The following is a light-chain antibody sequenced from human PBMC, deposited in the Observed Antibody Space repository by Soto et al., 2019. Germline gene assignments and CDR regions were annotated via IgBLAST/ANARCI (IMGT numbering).Light chain of an antibody. J-gene: IGLJ3*02. CDR2: EVS. CDR1: SSDVGAFDY. CDR3: SSYTTTATWL. Sequence: QSALTQPASVSGSPGQSITISCTGTSSDVGAFDYASWYQHRPGNAPKLLIYEVSNRPSGVSNRFSGSKSGNTASLTISGLQAEDEANYYCSSYTTTATWLFGGGTKVTVL. V-gene: IGLV2-14*01.